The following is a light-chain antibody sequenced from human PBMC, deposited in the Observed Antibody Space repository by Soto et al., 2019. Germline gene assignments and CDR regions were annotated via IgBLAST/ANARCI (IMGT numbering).Light chain of an antibody. Sequence: QPVLTQPPSVSGAPGQRVTISCTGSSSNIGADYAVHWYQQVPGTAPKLLIYGDSNRPSGVPDHFSGSRSGTSASLVITGLQAEDEADYYCQSYDSSLSGVIFGGGTKLTVL. CDR1: SSNIGADYA. CDR3: QSYDSSLSGVI. V-gene: IGLV1-40*01. J-gene: IGLJ2*01. CDR2: GDS.